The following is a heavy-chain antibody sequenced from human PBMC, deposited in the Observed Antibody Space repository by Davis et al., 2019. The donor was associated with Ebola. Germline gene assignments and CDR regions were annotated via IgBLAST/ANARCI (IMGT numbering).Heavy chain of an antibody. CDR2: ISGTGGST. CDR1: GFTFSSYA. J-gene: IGHJ6*02. V-gene: IGHV3-23*01. CDR3: AKLNYYGSGSYSELFYVMDV. Sequence: GESLKISCAASGFTFSSYAMSWVRQAPGKGLEWVSAISGTGGSTYYADSVRGRFTISRDNSKNTLYLQMNSLRAEDTALYYCAKLNYYGSGSYSELFYVMDVWGHGTTVTVSS. D-gene: IGHD3-10*01.